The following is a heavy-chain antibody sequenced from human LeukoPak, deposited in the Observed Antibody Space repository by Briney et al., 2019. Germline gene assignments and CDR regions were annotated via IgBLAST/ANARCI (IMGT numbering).Heavy chain of an antibody. CDR3: AKRIPSIAAAGYDY. J-gene: IGHJ4*02. CDR2: VSGSGDST. CDR1: GFSFSSYA. Sequence: PGGSLRLSCAASGFSFSSYAMRWVRQAPGKGLEWVSAVSGSGDSTYYADSVKGRFTISRDNSKNTLYLQMNSLRAEDTAVYYCAKRIPSIAAAGYDYWGQGTLVTVSS. V-gene: IGHV3-23*01. D-gene: IGHD6-13*01.